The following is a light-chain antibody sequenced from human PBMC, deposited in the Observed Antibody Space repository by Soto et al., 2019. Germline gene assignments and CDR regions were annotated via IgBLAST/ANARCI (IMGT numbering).Light chain of an antibody. CDR3: CSYAGSRTYV. CDR1: STDVGNYDL. V-gene: IGLV2-23*01. CDR2: EGS. J-gene: IGLJ2*01. Sequence: QSALTQPASVSGSPGQSITISCSGTSTDVGNYDLVSWYQQYPGKAPKLMIYEGSKRPSGVSNRFSGSKSGNTASLTISGLQAEDEADYYCCSYAGSRTYVFGGGTKLTVL.